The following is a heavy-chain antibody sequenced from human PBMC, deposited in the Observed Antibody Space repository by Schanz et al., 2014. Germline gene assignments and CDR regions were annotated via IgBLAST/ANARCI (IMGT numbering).Heavy chain of an antibody. D-gene: IGHD3-10*01. J-gene: IGHJ6*02. CDR3: ARDFDDRRGYGSGYCLGDCMDV. CDR2: IWSDGSTK. V-gene: IGHV3-33*01. Sequence: QVQLVESGGGVVQPGRSLRLSCAASGFAFSVYGMHWVRQAPGKGPEWVAVIWSDGSTKYYADSVKGRFTISRDNSRSTLYLQMNSLRAEDTAVYYCARDFDDRRGYGSGYCLGDCMDVWGQGTTVTVS. CDR1: GFAFSVYG.